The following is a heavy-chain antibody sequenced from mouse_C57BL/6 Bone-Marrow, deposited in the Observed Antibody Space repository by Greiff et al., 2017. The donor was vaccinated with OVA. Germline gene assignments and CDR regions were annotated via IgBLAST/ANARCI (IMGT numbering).Heavy chain of an antibody. Sequence: VQLQQSVAELVRPGASVKLSCTASGFNIKNTSMHWVKQRPEQGLEWIGRIDPANGNTKYAPKFQGKATITADTSSNTAYLQLSSLTSEDTAIYYCARGWLLHAYWGQGTLVTVSA. CDR1: GFNIKNTS. D-gene: IGHD2-3*01. V-gene: IGHV14-3*01. J-gene: IGHJ3*01. CDR3: ARGWLLHAY. CDR2: IDPANGNT.